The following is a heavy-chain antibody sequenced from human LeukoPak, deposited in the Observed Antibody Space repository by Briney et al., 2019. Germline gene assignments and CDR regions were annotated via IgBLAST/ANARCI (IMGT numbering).Heavy chain of an antibody. Sequence: SVKVSCKASGGTFSSYAISWVQQAPGQGLEWMGRIIPIFGTANYAQKFQGRVTITTDESTSTAYMELSSLRSEDTAVYYCARATTGTTFYFDYWGQGTLVTVSS. V-gene: IGHV1-69*05. CDR3: ARATTGTTFYFDY. CDR1: GGTFSSYA. CDR2: IIPIFGTA. J-gene: IGHJ4*02. D-gene: IGHD1-1*01.